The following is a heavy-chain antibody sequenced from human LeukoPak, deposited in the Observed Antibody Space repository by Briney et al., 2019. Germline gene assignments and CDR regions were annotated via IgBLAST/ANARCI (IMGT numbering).Heavy chain of an antibody. D-gene: IGHD4/OR15-4a*01. V-gene: IGHV3-48*03. CDR3: AREENGAKSALDY. J-gene: IGHJ4*02. CDR1: GFTFSSYA. CDR2: ISGSGSTI. Sequence: PGGSLRLSCAASGFTFSSYAMTWVRQAPGKGLEWVSYISGSGSTIYYADSVKGRFTISRDNAKKSLYLQMNSLRAEDTAVYYCAREENGAKSALDYWGQGTLVTVSS.